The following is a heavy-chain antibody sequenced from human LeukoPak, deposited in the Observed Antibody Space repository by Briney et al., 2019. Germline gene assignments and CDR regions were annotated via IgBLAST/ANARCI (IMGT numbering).Heavy chain of an antibody. CDR3: ASTLRGGNYDYVWGSPYDAFDI. CDR1: GGSISSSSYY. J-gene: IGHJ3*02. Sequence: SETLSLTCTVSGGSISSSSYYWGWIRQPPGKGLEWIGSIYYSGSTYYNPSLKSRVTISVDTSKNQFSLKLSSVTAADTTVYYCASTLRGGNYDYVWGSPYDAFDIWGQGTMVTVSS. CDR2: IYYSGST. V-gene: IGHV4-39*01. D-gene: IGHD3-16*01.